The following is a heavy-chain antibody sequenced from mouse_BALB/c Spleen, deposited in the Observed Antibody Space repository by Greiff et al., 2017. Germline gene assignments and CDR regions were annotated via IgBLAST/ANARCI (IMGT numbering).Heavy chain of an antibody. J-gene: IGHJ1*01. D-gene: IGHD4-1*01. Sequence: EVQLVESGGGLVQPGGSRKLSCAASGFTFSSFGMHWVRQAPEKGLEWVAYISSGSSTIYYADTVKGRVTISRDNPKNTLFLQMTSLRSEDTAMYYCARSWDGWASYWYFDVWGAGTTVTVSS. CDR3: ARSWDGWASYWYFDV. CDR1: GFTFSSFG. V-gene: IGHV5-17*02. CDR2: ISSGSSTI.